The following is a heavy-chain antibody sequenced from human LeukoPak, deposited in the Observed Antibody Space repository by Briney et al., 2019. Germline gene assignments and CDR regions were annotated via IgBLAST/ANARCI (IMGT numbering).Heavy chain of an antibody. CDR1: ASGHTFSSHS. J-gene: IGHJ4*02. D-gene: IGHD1-20*01. V-gene: IGHV3-21*05. Sequence: PGGSLRLSCAASASGHTFSSHSMNWVRQAPGKGLEWISYIYSSGDYIFYAASVKGRFTVSRDDARNSLYLQMNSLRAEDTAIYYCAREYNSRATFAYWGQGTLVTVSS. CDR3: AREYNSRATFAY. CDR2: IYSSGDYI.